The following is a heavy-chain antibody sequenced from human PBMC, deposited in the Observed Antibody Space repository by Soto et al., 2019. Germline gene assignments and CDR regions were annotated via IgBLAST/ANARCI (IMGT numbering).Heavy chain of an antibody. Sequence: QVQLVESGGGVVQPGRSLRLSCAASGFTFSNYGMHWVRQAPGTGLERVAVILNDGSNRYHADSVKDRFTISRDNSKNMLYLQMNSLRAEDTAVYYCARDDEYSGNGMDVWGQGTTVTVS. CDR3: ARDDEYSGNGMDV. V-gene: IGHV3-33*01. D-gene: IGHD3-10*01. J-gene: IGHJ6*02. CDR1: GFTFSNYG. CDR2: ILNDGSNR.